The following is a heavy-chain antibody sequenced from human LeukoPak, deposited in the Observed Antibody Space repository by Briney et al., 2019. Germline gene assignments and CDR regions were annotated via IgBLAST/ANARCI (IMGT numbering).Heavy chain of an antibody. CDR3: AKLPWFGELPGLDS. CDR2: ISGGGVI. J-gene: IGHJ4*02. CDR1: GFSFSSAA. D-gene: IGHD3-10*01. Sequence: GGSLRLSCAASGFSFSSAAMSWVRQVPGEGLEWVSAISGGGVIHSTDSVKGRFTTSRDNSKNTLYLQMNNVRADDTAVYYCAKLPWFGELPGLDSWGQGTLVTVSS. V-gene: IGHV3-23*01.